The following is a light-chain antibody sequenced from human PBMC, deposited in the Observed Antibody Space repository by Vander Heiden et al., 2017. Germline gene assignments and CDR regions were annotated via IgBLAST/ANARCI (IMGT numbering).Light chain of an antibody. CDR1: HTISTSN. J-gene: IGKJ1*01. CDR3: HQYGVSPKT. CDR2: AAS. V-gene: IGKV3-20*01. Sequence: EIVLTQSPGTLSLSPGDRATLLCSASHTISTSNLAWYQQKHGQAPRLLIYAASNRATGIPDRFRGSGSGADFTLTISRLEPEDFAVYYCHQYGVSPKTFGQGTKVEVK.